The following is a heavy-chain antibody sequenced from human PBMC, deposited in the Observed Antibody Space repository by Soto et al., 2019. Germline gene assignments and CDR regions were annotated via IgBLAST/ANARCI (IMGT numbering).Heavy chain of an antibody. D-gene: IGHD1-26*01. CDR3: ARFSGSYLRD. V-gene: IGHV4-31*03. J-gene: IGHJ4*02. CDR1: GGSISSGGYY. CDR2: MYYSGST. Sequence: QVQLQASGPGLVKPSQALSLTCTVSGGSISSGGYYWSWVRQHPGKGLEWIAYMYYSGSTYYNPSLTSRVSVSVDTSNNQFSLKLSSVTAADTAVYYCARFSGSYLRDWGQGTLVTVSS.